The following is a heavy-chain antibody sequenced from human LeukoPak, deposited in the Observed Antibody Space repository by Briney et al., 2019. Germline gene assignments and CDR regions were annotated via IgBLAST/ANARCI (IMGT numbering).Heavy chain of an antibody. Sequence: SEALSLACTVSGGSISSYYWSWIRQPPGKGLEWIGYIYYSGSTSYNPSLKSRVTISVDTSKNQFSLKLSSVTAADTAVYYCARDESGAIGDYLDYWGQGTLVTVSS. D-gene: IGHD2-2*02. V-gene: IGHV4-59*01. J-gene: IGHJ4*02. CDR3: ARDESGAIGDYLDY. CDR2: IYYSGST. CDR1: GGSISSYY.